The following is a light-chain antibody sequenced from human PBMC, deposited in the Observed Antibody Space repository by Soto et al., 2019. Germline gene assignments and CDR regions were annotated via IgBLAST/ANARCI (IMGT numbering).Light chain of an antibody. Sequence: QSALTQPASVSGSPGQSITISCTGTSSDVGGYNYVSWYQQHPGKAPKLMIYDVSNRPSGVSNRFSGSKSGDTASLTISGLQADDQAAYYCSSYTSSSTLYVFGTGTKVTVL. CDR3: SSYTSSSTLYV. CDR2: DVS. CDR1: SSDVGGYNY. J-gene: IGLJ1*01. V-gene: IGLV2-14*01.